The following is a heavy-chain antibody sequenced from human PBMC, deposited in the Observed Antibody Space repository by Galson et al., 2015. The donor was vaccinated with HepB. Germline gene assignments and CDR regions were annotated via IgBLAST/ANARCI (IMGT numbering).Heavy chain of an antibody. D-gene: IGHD4-23*01. J-gene: IGHJ4*02. Sequence: SLRLSCAASGFTFSSYWMSWVRQAPGKGLEWVANIKQDGSEKYYVDSVKGRFTISRDNAKNSLYLQMNSLRAEDTAVYYCARDYGGNAEYYFDYWGQGTLVTVSS. V-gene: IGHV3-7*03. CDR2: IKQDGSEK. CDR1: GFTFSSYW. CDR3: ARDYGGNAEYYFDY.